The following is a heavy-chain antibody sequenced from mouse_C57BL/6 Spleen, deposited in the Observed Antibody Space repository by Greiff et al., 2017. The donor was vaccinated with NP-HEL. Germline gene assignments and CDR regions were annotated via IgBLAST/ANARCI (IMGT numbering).Heavy chain of an antibody. Sequence: VQLQQSGAELVKPGASVKLSCKASGYTFTSYWMHWVKQRPGQGLEWIGMIHPNSGSTNYNEKFKSKATLTVDKSSSTAYMQLSSLTSADSAVYYCARDDYDYGAWFAYWGQGTLVTVSA. J-gene: IGHJ3*01. CDR3: ARDDYDYGAWFAY. CDR1: GYTFTSYW. CDR2: IHPNSGST. D-gene: IGHD2-4*01. V-gene: IGHV1-64*01.